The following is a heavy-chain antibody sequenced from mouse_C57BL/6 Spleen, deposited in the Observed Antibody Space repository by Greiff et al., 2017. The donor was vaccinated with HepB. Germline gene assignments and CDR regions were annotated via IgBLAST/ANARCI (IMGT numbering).Heavy chain of an antibody. J-gene: IGHJ1*03. CDR1: GFSLSTSGMG. Sequence: QVTLKVCGPGILQSSQTLSLTCSFSGFSLSTSGMGVSWIRQPSGKGLEWLAHIYWDDDKRYNPSLKSRLTISKDTSRNQVFLKITSVDTADTATYYCARRNYGGYFDVWGTGTTVTVSS. CDR2: IYWDDDK. CDR3: ARRNYGGYFDV. V-gene: IGHV8-12*01. D-gene: IGHD1-2*01.